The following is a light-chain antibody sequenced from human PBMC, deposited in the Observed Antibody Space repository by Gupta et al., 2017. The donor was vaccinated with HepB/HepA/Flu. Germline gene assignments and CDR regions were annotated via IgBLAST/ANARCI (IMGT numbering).Light chain of an antibody. Sequence: TGSPGTLSLSSGERATLSCWASQSISNNYLAWYQQIPGQAPRLLIYGASIRATGIPDRFSGSGSGTDFTLTISSLEPEDFAVYHCQQYGSSPITFGQGTRLENK. V-gene: IGKV3-20*01. CDR1: QSISNNY. J-gene: IGKJ5*01. CDR2: GAS. CDR3: QQYGSSPIT.